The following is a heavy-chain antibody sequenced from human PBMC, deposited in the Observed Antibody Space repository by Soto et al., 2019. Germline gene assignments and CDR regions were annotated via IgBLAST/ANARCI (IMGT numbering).Heavy chain of an antibody. Sequence: QVQLQESGPGLVKPSQTLSLTCTVSGGSISSGGYYWSWIRQHPGKGLEWIGYIYYSGSTYYNPSLKLPLTISVDTSKNQFSLKLSSVTAADTAVYYCARGVTMVRGVIHTPYFDYWGQGTLVTVSS. D-gene: IGHD3-10*01. CDR2: IYYSGST. J-gene: IGHJ4*02. CDR3: ARGVTMVRGVIHTPYFDY. CDR1: GGSISSGGYY. V-gene: IGHV4-31*01.